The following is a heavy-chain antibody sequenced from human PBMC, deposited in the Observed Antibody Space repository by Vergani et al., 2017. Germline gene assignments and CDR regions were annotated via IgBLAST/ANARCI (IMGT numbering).Heavy chain of an antibody. Sequence: QVQLQESGPGLVKPSGTLSLTCAVSGGSISSSNWWSWVRQPPGKGLEWIGEINHSGSTNYNPSLKSRVTISVDTSKNQFSLKLSSVTAADTAVYYCARAPRIAVAGTSWFDPWGQGTLVTVSS. CDR3: ARAPRIAVAGTSWFDP. CDR2: INHSGST. J-gene: IGHJ5*02. CDR1: GGSISSSNW. V-gene: IGHV4-4*02. D-gene: IGHD6-19*01.